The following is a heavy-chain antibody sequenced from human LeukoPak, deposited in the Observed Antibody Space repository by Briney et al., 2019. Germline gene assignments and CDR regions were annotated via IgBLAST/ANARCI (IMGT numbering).Heavy chain of an antibody. CDR2: IYYSGST. Sequence: SETLSLTCTVSGGSISSSSYYWGWIRQPPGKGLEWIGSIYYSGSTYYNPSLKSRVTISVDTSKNQFSLKLSSVTAADTAVYYCARRDDSSGYHKIFDYWGPGTLVTVSS. J-gene: IGHJ4*02. V-gene: IGHV4-39*07. CDR3: ARRDDSSGYHKIFDY. CDR1: GGSISSSSYY. D-gene: IGHD3-22*01.